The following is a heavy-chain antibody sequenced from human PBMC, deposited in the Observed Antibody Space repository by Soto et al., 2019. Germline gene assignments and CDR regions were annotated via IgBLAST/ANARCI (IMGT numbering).Heavy chain of an antibody. Sequence: GGSLRLSCAASGFTFSSYGMHWVRQAPGKGLEWVAVISYDGSNKYYADSVKGRFTISRDNSKNTLYLQMNSLRAEDTAVYYCTCAFYDILPFVNYWGQGTLVTVSS. V-gene: IGHV3-30*03. CDR1: GFTFSSYG. CDR3: TCAFYDILPFVNY. CDR2: ISYDGSNK. J-gene: IGHJ4*02. D-gene: IGHD3-9*01.